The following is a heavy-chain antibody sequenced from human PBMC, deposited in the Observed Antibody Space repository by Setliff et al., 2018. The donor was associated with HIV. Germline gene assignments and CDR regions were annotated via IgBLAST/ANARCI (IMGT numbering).Heavy chain of an antibody. Sequence: PGESLKISCVASGFTFSSYAMHWVRQAPGKGLEWVSYITSGSDIVYYADSVKGRFTISRDNARNSLYLQMNSLRVEDTAVYYCVRDFHDSSGYSDFWGQGTLVTVSS. V-gene: IGHV3-48*04. CDR1: GFTFSSYA. CDR3: VRDFHDSSGYSDF. D-gene: IGHD3-22*01. J-gene: IGHJ4*02. CDR2: ITSGSDIV.